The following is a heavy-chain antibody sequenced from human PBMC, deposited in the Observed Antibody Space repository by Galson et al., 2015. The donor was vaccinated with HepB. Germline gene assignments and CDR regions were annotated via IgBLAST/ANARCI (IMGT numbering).Heavy chain of an antibody. CDR3: ARQCSGFSYGYGRFDP. J-gene: IGHJ5*02. CDR2: IYTSGST. CDR1: GSSMSTYY. D-gene: IGHD5-18*01. V-gene: IGHV4-4*07. Sequence: LSLTCTVSGSSMSTYYWSWIRQPAGKGLEWIGRIYTSGSTNYNPSLRSRVTMSIDTSKNQFSLSLRSVTAAGTAVYYCARQCSGFSYGYGRFDPWGQGTLVTVSS.